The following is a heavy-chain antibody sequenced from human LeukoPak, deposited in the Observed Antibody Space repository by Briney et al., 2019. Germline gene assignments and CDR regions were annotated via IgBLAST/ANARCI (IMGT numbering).Heavy chain of an antibody. D-gene: IGHD3-10*01. J-gene: IGHJ4*02. CDR3: ARLVGTYGSGNYWVDY. Sequence: PGGSLRLSCAASGFTFSDSYMTWIRQAPGKGLEWVSYISSSSTYTTYADSVRGRFAISRDNAKNSLYLQMDSLRAEDTAVYYCARLVGTYGSGNYWVDYWCQGTLVTVSS. V-gene: IGHV3-11*03. CDR2: ISSSSTYT. CDR1: GFTFSDSY.